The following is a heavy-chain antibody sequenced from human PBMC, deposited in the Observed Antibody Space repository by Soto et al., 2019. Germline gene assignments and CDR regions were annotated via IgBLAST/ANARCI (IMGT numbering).Heavy chain of an antibody. D-gene: IGHD6-13*01. CDR3: AQIGEGSSSWPDYYYGMDV. J-gene: IGHJ6*02. Sequence: QVQLVESGGGVVQPGRSLRLSCAASGFTFSSYGMHWVRQAPGKWLEWVAVISYDGSNKYYADSVKGRFTISRDNSKNTLYLQMNSLRAEDTAVYYCAQIGEGSSSWPDYYYGMDVWGQGTTVTVSS. CDR1: GFTFSSYG. CDR2: ISYDGSNK. V-gene: IGHV3-30*18.